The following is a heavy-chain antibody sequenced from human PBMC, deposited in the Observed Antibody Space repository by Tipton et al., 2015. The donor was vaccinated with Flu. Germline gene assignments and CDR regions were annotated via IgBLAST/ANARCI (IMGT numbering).Heavy chain of an antibody. V-gene: IGHV4-39*07. CDR2: IYYSGST. D-gene: IGHD3-10*01. Sequence: TLSLTCTVSGGSISSSSYYWGWIRQPPGKGLEWIGSIYYSGSTYYNPSLKSRVTISVDTSKNQFSLKLSSVTAADTAVYYCAAFYGSGSYLAFDIWGQGTMVTVSS. CDR1: GGSISSSSYY. CDR3: AAFYGSGSYLAFDI. J-gene: IGHJ3*02.